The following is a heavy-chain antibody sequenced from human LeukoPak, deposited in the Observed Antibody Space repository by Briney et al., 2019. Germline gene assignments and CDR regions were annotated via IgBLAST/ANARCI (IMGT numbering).Heavy chain of an antibody. Sequence: GGSLRLSCAASGFTFSDHYMDWVRQAPGKGLEWVGRTRKKVNSYTTEYAASVKGRFTISRDDSKNSLYLQMNSLKIDDTALYYCARVSGTYVLDSWGQGTLVTVSS. D-gene: IGHD1-26*01. CDR1: GFTFSDHY. J-gene: IGHJ4*02. CDR2: TRKKVNSYTT. V-gene: IGHV3-72*01. CDR3: ARVSGTYVLDS.